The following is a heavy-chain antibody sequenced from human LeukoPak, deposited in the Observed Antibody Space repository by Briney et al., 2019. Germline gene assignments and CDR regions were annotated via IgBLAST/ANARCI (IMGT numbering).Heavy chain of an antibody. D-gene: IGHD6-25*01. J-gene: IGHJ4*02. CDR2: IKEDASEE. V-gene: IGHV3-7*01. CDR1: GFTSSRHW. CDR3: AIAAGWELGY. Sequence: GGSLRLSCAVSGFTSSRHWMSWVRQTPEKGLEWVANIKEDASEENYVDSVKGRFTISRDNAKNSLYLQMNSLRAEDTAVYYCAIAAGWELGYWGQETLVTVSS.